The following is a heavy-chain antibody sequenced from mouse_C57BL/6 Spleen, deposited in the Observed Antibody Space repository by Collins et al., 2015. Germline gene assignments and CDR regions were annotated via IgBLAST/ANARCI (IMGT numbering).Heavy chain of an antibody. V-gene: IGHV1-26*01. CDR3: AGYGNYPYYFDY. J-gene: IGHJ2*01. D-gene: IGHD2-1*01. CDR2: INPNNGGT. CDR1: GYTFTDYY. Sequence: EAQLQQSGPELVKPGASVKISCKASGYTFTDYYMNWVKQSHGKSLEWIGDINPNNGGTTYNQKFKGKATLTVDKSSSTAYMELRSLTSEDSAVYYCAGYGNYPYYFDYWGQGTTLTVSS.